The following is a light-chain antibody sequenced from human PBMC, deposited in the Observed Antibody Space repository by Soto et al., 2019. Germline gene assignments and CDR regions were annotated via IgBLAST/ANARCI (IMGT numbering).Light chain of an antibody. V-gene: IGKV3-20*01. CDR2: RAS. J-gene: IGKJ4*01. Sequence: EIVLTQSPGTLSLSPGERATLSCRASQSVSSNYLAWYQQNPGQAPKVLIYRASSRATGIPDRFSGSGSGTDFTLTISRLEPEDFAVYYCQQYGSSPLTFGGVTKVDIK. CDR1: QSVSSNY. CDR3: QQYGSSPLT.